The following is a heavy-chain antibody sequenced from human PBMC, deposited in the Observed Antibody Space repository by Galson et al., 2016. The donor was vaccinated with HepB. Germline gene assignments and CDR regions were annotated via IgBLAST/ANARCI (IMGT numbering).Heavy chain of an antibody. D-gene: IGHD2-2*01. Sequence: SLRLSCATSGFTFSSYAMTWVRRPPGKGLEWVSSISASGGNAYYADSLRGRFTISRDNSTNALYLQVSSLRAEDTAVYYCARDIRGVITTYAWYGWFDPWGQGTLVTVSS. CDR1: GFTFSSYA. CDR2: ISASGGNA. CDR3: ARDIRGVITTYAWYGWFDP. V-gene: IGHV3-23*01. J-gene: IGHJ5*02.